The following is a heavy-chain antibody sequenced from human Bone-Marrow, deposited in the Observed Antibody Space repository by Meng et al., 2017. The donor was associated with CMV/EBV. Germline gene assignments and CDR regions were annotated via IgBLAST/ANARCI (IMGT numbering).Heavy chain of an antibody. CDR3: ARAFETS. CDR1: GYSISSGYY. J-gene: IGHJ4*02. CDR2: IYHSGST. V-gene: IGHV4-38-2*02. D-gene: IGHD1-14*01. Sequence: SETLSLTCTVSGYSISSGYYWGWIRQPPGKGVEGIGSIYHSGSTYYNPSLKSRVTISVDTSKNQFSLKLSSVTAADTAVYYCARAFETSWGQGTLVTVSS.